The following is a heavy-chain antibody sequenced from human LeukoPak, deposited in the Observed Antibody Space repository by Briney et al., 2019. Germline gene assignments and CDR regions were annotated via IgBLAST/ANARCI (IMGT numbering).Heavy chain of an antibody. V-gene: IGHV4-34*01. CDR3: ARGRDPY. CDR1: GGSFTGYY. D-gene: IGHD5-24*01. Sequence: SETLSLTCAVYGGSFTGYYWTWIRQPPGRGLEWIGEINHSGSTNYNPSLKSRVTISVDTSKSQFSLKLNSVTAADTAMYYCARGRDPYWGQGTLVTVSS. J-gene: IGHJ4*02. CDR2: INHSGST.